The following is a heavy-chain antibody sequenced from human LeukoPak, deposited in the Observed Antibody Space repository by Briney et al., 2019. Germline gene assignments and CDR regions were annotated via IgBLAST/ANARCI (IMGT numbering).Heavy chain of an antibody. CDR2: INHSGST. CDR3: ARSRRSMSTH. Sequence: SETLSLTCAVYGGSFSGYYWSWIRQPPGKGLEWIGEINHSGSTNYNPSLKSRVTISVDTSKNQFSLKLSSVTAADTAVYYCARSRRSMSTHWGQGTLVTVSS. D-gene: IGHD5/OR15-5a*01. V-gene: IGHV4-34*01. J-gene: IGHJ4*02. CDR1: GGSFSGYY.